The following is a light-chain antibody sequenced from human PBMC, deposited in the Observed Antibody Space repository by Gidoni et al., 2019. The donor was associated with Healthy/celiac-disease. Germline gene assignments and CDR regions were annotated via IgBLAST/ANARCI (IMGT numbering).Light chain of an antibody. Sequence: EIVLTQSPGTLSLSPGERATLSCRASQSVSSSYLAWYQQKPGQAPRLLIYGASSRATGIPDRFSGSGSGPDFTLTISRLEPEDFAVYYFQQYGSSPPLTFGGXTKVEIK. CDR1: QSVSSSY. V-gene: IGKV3-20*01. J-gene: IGKJ4*01. CDR2: GAS. CDR3: QQYGSSPPLT.